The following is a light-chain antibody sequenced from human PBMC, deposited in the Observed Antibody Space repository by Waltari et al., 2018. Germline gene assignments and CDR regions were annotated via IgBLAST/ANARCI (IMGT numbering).Light chain of an antibody. J-gene: IGLJ3*02. V-gene: IGLV2-11*01. CDR3: CAFEGTWV. Sequence: QSALTQPHSVSGSVGESVTISFTRTGSYYVSWYQQLPGKAPKLLIYDIFQRPSGVPDRFFGSKSGNSASLTVSGLQTEDEADYYCCAFEGTWVFGGGTKLTVL. CDR1: GSYY. CDR2: DIF.